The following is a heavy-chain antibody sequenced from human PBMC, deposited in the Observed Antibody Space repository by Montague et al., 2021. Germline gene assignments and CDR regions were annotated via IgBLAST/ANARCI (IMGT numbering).Heavy chain of an antibody. D-gene: IGHD6-13*01. CDR2: IYYSGNS. CDR3: ARVFSSWYVGWFDP. J-gene: IGHJ5*02. CDR1: GASITSNIYY. Sequence: SETLSLTCTVSGASITSNIYYWGWIRQSPGKGLEWIGSIYYSGNSFYQPSLKSRITMAVDTSKNQFSLKLSSVTAADTAIYYCARVFSSWYVGWFDPWGQGTRVTVSS. V-gene: IGHV4-39*07.